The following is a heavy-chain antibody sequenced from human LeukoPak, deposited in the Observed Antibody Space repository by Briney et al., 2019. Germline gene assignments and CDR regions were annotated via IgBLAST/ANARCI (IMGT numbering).Heavy chain of an antibody. CDR2: ISSGGSYK. V-gene: IGHV3-30*04. D-gene: IGHD3-3*01. CDR1: GFPFSSYA. CDR3: ARDRPSTVFGVADYYYMDV. Sequence: PGGSLRLSCAASGFPFSSYAMHWVRQAPGKGLEWVAIISSGGSYKFYADSVKGRFTISRDNSKNTLYLEMKSLRPEDTAVYSCARDRPSTVFGVADYYYMDVWGKGTTVTVSS. J-gene: IGHJ6*03.